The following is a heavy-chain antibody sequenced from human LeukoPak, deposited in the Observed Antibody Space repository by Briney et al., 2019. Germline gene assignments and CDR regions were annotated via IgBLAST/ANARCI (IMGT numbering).Heavy chain of an antibody. Sequence: AGGSLRLSCAASGFTFSSYSMHWVRQAPGKGLEWVAVISFDGSLKFYADSVKGRFTISRDNSWNPLYLQMNSLRAEDTAVYYCATELIFRNYFDYWGQGTLITVSS. CDR2: ISFDGSLK. J-gene: IGHJ4*02. V-gene: IGHV3-30*04. CDR1: GFTFSSYS. CDR3: ATELIFRNYFDY. D-gene: IGHD3/OR15-3a*01.